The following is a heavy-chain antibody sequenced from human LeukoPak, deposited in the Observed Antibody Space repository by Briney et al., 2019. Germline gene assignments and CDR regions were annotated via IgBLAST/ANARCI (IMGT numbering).Heavy chain of an antibody. J-gene: IGHJ4*02. CDR2: ITGGGAST. CDR1: GFTFSTYV. D-gene: IGHD2-15*01. CDR3: ATSAGGG. V-gene: IGHV3-23*01. Sequence: GGSLRLPCAASGFTFSTYVMNWVRQALGKGLEWVSSITGGGASTYGDSVKGRFTISRDNSKKTLYLQMNSLRAEDTAVYYCATSAGGGWGQGTLVTVSS.